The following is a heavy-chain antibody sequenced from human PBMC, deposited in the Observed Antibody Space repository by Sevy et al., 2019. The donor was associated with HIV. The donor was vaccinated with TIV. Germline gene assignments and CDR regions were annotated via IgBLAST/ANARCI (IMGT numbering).Heavy chain of an antibody. CDR2: INHSGST. CDR3: ARQALELERRPFDY. D-gene: IGHD1-1*01. CDR1: GGSFSGYY. V-gene: IGHV4-34*01. Sequence: SETLSLTCAVYGGSFSGYYWSWIRQPPGKGLEWIGEINHSGSTNYNPSLKSRVTISVDTSKNQFSLKLSSVTAADTAVYYCARQALELERRPFDYWGQGTLVTVSS. J-gene: IGHJ4*02.